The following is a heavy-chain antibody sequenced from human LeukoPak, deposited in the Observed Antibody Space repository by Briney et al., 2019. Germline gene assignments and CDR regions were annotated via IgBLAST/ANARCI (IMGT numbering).Heavy chain of an antibody. CDR2: IRYDGSNK. CDR3: AKDDIAVAVSLCPFDY. J-gene: IGHJ4*02. V-gene: IGHV3-30*02. D-gene: IGHD6-19*01. Sequence: PGGSLRLSCAASGFTFSSYGMHWVRQAPGKGLEWVAFIRYDGSNKYYADSVKGRFTISRDNSKNTLYLQMNSLRAEDTAVYYCAKDDIAVAVSLCPFDYWGQGTLVTVSS. CDR1: GFTFSSYG.